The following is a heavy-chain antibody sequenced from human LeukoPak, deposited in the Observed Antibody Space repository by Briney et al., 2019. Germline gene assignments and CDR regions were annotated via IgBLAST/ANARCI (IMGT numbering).Heavy chain of an antibody. CDR1: GYTFTSYG. D-gene: IGHD3-22*01. V-gene: IGHV1-18*01. J-gene: IGHJ4*02. CDR3: ARDGGYYDSSGYCWAYYFDY. Sequence: ASVKVSCKASGYTFTSYGISWVRQAPGQGLEWMGWISAYNGNTNYAQKPQGRVTMTTDTSTSTAYMELRSLRSDDTAVYYCARDGGYYDSSGYCWAYYFDYWGQGTLVTVSS. CDR2: ISAYNGNT.